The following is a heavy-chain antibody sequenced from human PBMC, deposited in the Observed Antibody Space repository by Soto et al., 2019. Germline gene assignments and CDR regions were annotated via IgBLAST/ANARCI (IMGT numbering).Heavy chain of an antibody. Sequence: LRLSCAASGFTFSSYSMHWVRRAPGKGLEWVAVISYDGGEKFYADSVKGRFTISRDNFKNTLYLQLHSLRPMDTAVYYCVRDRGWELDYYTSGMDVWGQGTTVTVSS. V-gene: IGHV3-30-3*01. CDR3: VRDRGWELDYYTSGMDV. J-gene: IGHJ6*02. CDR1: GFTFSSYS. D-gene: IGHD1-26*01. CDR2: ISYDGGEK.